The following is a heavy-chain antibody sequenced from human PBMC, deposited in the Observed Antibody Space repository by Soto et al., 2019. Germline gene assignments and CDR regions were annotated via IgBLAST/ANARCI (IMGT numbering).Heavy chain of an antibody. Sequence: QVQLVESGGGVVQPGRSLRLSCAASGFTFSSYGMHWVRQAPGKGLEWVAVIWYDGSNKYYADSVKGRFTISRDNSKNPLYLQMNSLRAEDTAVYYCARGGYGDSRGKRFPFDIWGQGTMVTVSS. CDR1: GFTFSSYG. J-gene: IGHJ3*02. V-gene: IGHV3-33*01. CDR3: ARGGYGDSRGKRFPFDI. CDR2: IWYDGSNK. D-gene: IGHD4-17*01.